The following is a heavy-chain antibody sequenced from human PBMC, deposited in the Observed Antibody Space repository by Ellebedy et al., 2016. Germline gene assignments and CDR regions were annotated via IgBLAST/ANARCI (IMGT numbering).Heavy chain of an antibody. CDR1: GFTFSSYD. J-gene: IGHJ3*02. Sequence: GESLKISXAASGFTFSSYDMHWVRQATGKGLEWVSAIGTAGDTYYPGSVKGRFTISRENAKNSLYLQMNSLRAGDTAVYYCARAFGLGNAFDIWGQGTMVTVSS. CDR2: IGTAGDT. V-gene: IGHV3-13*04. CDR3: ARAFGLGNAFDI. D-gene: IGHD3-16*01.